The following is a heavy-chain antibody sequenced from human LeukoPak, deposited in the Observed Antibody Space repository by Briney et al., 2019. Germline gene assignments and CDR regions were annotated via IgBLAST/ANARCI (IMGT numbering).Heavy chain of an antibody. D-gene: IGHD5-18*01. CDR3: ARDPGYSYGRRYWYFDL. CDR1: GFTFSSYW. Sequence: GGSLRLSCAASGFTFSSYWMSWVRQAPGKGLEWVANIKQDGSEKYYVDSVKGRFTISRDNAKNSLYLQMNSLRAEDTAVYYCARDPGYSYGRRYWYFDLWGRGTLVTVSS. V-gene: IGHV3-7*01. CDR2: IKQDGSEK. J-gene: IGHJ2*01.